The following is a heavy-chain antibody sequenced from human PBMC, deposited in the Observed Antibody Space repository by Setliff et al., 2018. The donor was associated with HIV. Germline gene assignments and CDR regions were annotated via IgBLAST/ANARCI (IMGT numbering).Heavy chain of an antibody. Sequence: EASVKVSCKASGGTFSTYVITWVRQAPGQGLEWMGGIIAMFGTANYAQKFQDRVTITADESTSTAYMELSRLRSEDTAVYYCARSLRYCSADGFFSGWVYDAFDIWGQGTMVTVSS. CDR1: GGTFSTYV. V-gene: IGHV1-69*13. CDR3: ARSLRYCSADGFFSGWVYDAFDI. CDR2: IIAMFGTA. J-gene: IGHJ3*02. D-gene: IGHD2-15*01.